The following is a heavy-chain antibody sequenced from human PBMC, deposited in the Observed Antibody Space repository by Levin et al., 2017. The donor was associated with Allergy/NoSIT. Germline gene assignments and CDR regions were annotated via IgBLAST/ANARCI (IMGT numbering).Heavy chain of an antibody. J-gene: IGHJ4*02. CDR1: GYSFTSYW. CDR2: IYPGDSDT. V-gene: IGHV5-51*01. CDR3: ATLPILPAGYSSSWYYFDY. D-gene: IGHD6-13*01. Sequence: ASVKVSCKGSGYSFTSYWIGWVRQMPGKGLEWMGIIYPGDSDTRYSPSFQGQVTISADKSISTAYLQWSSLKASDTAMYYCATLPILPAGYSSSWYYFDYWGQGTLVTVSS.